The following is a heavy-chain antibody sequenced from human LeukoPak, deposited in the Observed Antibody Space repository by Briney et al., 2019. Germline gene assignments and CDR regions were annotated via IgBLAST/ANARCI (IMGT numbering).Heavy chain of an antibody. CDR3: AKAGVVATMDNWFDP. J-gene: IGHJ5*02. D-gene: IGHD5-12*01. CDR2: IWYDGSNK. CDR1: GFTFSSYG. V-gene: IGHV3-33*06. Sequence: GGSLRLSCAASGFTFSSYGMHWVRQAPGKGLEWVAVIWYDGSNKYYADSVKGRFTISRDNSKNTLYLQMNSLRAEDTAVYYCAKAGVVATMDNWFDPWGQGTLVTVSS.